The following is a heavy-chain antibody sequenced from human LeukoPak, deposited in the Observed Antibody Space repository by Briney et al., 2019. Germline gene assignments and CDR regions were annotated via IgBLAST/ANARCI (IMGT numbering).Heavy chain of an antibody. J-gene: IGHJ4*01. V-gene: IGHV3-7*05. D-gene: IGHD2-21*02. CDR2: IKEDGSEK. CDR3: ASQFWWTAVTATALDY. CDR1: GFTFSSYW. Sequence: GGSLRLSCAASGFTFSSYWMSWVRQAPRKGLEWVANIKEDGSEKYYVDSVKGRFTISGDNAKNSLYLQMNSLRPEDTAVYYCASQFWWTAVTATALDYWGHGTLVTVSS.